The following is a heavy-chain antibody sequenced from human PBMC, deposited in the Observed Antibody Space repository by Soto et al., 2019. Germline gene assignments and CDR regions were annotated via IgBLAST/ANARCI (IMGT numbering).Heavy chain of an antibody. J-gene: IGHJ4*02. Sequence: QVQLVESGGGVVQPGRSPRLSCAASGFTFSSYAMHWVRQAPGKGLEWVAVISYDGSNKYYADSVKGRFTISRDNSKNTLYLQMNSLRAEDTAVYYCARDVQLVYFDYWGQGTLVTVSS. CDR1: GFTFSSYA. CDR2: ISYDGSNK. V-gene: IGHV3-30-3*01. D-gene: IGHD6-13*01. CDR3: ARDVQLVYFDY.